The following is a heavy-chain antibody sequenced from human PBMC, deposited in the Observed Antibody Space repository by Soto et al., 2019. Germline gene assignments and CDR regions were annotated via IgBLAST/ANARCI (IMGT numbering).Heavy chain of an antibody. CDR2: ISAYNGNT. J-gene: IGHJ6*02. V-gene: IGHV1-18*01. CDR1: GYTFTSYG. CDR3: ATYYYGSGSQDYYGMDV. D-gene: IGHD3-10*01. Sequence: QVQLVQSGAEVKKRGASVKVSCKASGYTFTSYGISWVRQAPGQGLEWMGWISAYNGNTNYAQKLQGRVTMTTDTSTSTAYMELRSLRSDDTAVYYCATYYYGSGSQDYYGMDVWGQGTTVTVSS.